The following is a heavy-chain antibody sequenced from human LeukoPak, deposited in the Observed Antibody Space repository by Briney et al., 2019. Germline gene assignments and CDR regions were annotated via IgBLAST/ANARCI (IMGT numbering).Heavy chain of an antibody. Sequence: GGSLRLSCAASGFTFSSYWMSWVRQAPGKGLEWVANIKEDGSKKYYVDSVKGRFTISRDNAKNSLYLQMNSLRAEDTALYYCAREVPRAMNAFDIWGQGTMVTVSS. V-gene: IGHV3-7*01. CDR3: AREVPRAMNAFDI. CDR1: GFTFSSYW. J-gene: IGHJ3*02. CDR2: IKEDGSKK. D-gene: IGHD2-2*01.